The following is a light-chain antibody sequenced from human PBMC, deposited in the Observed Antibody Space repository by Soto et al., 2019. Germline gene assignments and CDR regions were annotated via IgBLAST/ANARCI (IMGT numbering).Light chain of an antibody. J-gene: IGKJ1*01. CDR3: HQYNSFPT. V-gene: IGKV1-5*03. CDR2: KAS. Sequence: DIQMTQSPSTLSASLGDRVTITCRASQSISSWLAWYQQKPGKAPKLLIYKASSLESGVPSRFSGSGSGTEFTLTISSLQPDDFATYYCHQYNSFPTFGQGTKVEIK. CDR1: QSISSW.